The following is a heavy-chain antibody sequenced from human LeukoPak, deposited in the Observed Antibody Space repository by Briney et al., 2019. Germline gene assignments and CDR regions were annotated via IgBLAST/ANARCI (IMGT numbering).Heavy chain of an antibody. CDR3: TRVGEGGYYYDSSGALFDY. CDR1: GFTFGDYA. V-gene: IGHV3-49*03. Sequence: GGSLRLSCTASGFTFGDYAMSWFRQAPGKGLEWVGFIRSKAYGGTTEYAASVKGRFTISRDDSKSIAYLQMNSLKTEDTAVYYCTRVGEGGYYYDSSGALFDYWGQGTLVTVSS. CDR2: IRSKAYGGTT. D-gene: IGHD3-22*01. J-gene: IGHJ4*02.